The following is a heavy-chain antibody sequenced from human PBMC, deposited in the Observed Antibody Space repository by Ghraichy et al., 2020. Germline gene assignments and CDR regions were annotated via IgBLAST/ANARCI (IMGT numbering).Heavy chain of an antibody. Sequence: ASVKVSCKASGYTFTSYYMHLVRQAPGQRLEWMGIINPSGGSTSYAQKFQGRVTMTRDTSTSTVYMELSSLRSEDTAVYYCARDPYLGDFWSGYYKYYYGMDVWGQGTTVTVSS. CDR1: GYTFTSYY. D-gene: IGHD3-3*01. CDR3: ARDPYLGDFWSGYYKYYYGMDV. V-gene: IGHV1-46*03. J-gene: IGHJ6*02. CDR2: INPSGGST.